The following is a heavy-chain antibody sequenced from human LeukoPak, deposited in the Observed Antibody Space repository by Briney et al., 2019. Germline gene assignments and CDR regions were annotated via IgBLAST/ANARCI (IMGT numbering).Heavy chain of an antibody. CDR3: ARDRRAGYYYYYYMDV. J-gene: IGHJ6*03. D-gene: IGHD6-25*01. Sequence: ASVKVSCKASGYTFTSYAMNWVRQAPGQGLEWMGWINTNTGNPTYAQGFTGRFVFSLDTSVSTAYLQISSLKAEDTAVYYCARDRRAGYYYYYYMDVWGKGTTVTVSS. CDR1: GYTFTSYA. V-gene: IGHV7-4-1*02. CDR2: INTNTGNP.